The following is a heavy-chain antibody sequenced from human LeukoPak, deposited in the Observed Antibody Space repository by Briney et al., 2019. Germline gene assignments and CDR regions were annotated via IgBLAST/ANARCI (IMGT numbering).Heavy chain of an antibody. Sequence: PGGSLRLSCAASGFTFDDYGMSWVRQAPGKGLEWVSGINCNVGSTGYAASVKGRFTISRDNAKNSLYLQINTLRAEDTALYYCARSGRPVRDYYYYYMDVWGKGTTVTVSS. V-gene: IGHV3-20*04. J-gene: IGHJ6*03. CDR3: ARSGRPVRDYYYYYMDV. D-gene: IGHD3-10*01. CDR2: INCNVGST. CDR1: GFTFDDYG.